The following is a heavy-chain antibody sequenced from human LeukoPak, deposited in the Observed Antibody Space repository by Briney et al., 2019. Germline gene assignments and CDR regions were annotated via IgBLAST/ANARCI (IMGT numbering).Heavy chain of an antibody. CDR2: ISGSGGST. CDR3: AKDPFGFWSGYWDY. D-gene: IGHD3-3*01. CDR1: GFTFSSYA. J-gene: IGHJ4*02. V-gene: IGHV3-23*01. Sequence: PGGSLRLSXAASGFTFSSYAMSWIRQAPGKGLEWVSAISGSGGSTYYADSVKGRFTISRDNSKNTLYLQMNSLRAEDTAVYYCAKDPFGFWSGYWDYWGQGTLVTVSS.